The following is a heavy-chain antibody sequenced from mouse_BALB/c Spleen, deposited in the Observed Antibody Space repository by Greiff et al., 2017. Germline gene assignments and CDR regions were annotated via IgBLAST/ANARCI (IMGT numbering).Heavy chain of an antibody. Sequence: VQLQQSGAELVKPGASVTLSCTASGFYFNDYFMNWVKQRPEQGLEWIGRIDPANGNTKYDAKFQGKATMTADTSSNTAYMQLSSLTSEATADYCGASYGNYYAMDDWGQGTSVTVSS. J-gene: IGHJ4*01. CDR2: IDPANGNT. CDR1: GFYFNDYF. V-gene: IGHV14-3*02. D-gene: IGHD2-1*01. CDR3: ASYGNYYAMDD.